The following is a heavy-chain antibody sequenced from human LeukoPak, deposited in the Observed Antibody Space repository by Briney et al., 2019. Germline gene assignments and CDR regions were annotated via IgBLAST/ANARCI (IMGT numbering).Heavy chain of an antibody. CDR3: TTYGSGTI. CDR2: IRSKTYGGTT. Sequence: GGSLRLSCTASGFTFGDYAMSWVRQAPGKGLEWVGFIRSKTYGGTTEYAASVKGRFTISRDDSKSIAYLQMNSLKTEDTAVYYCTTYGSGTIWGQGTLVTVSS. D-gene: IGHD3-10*01. V-gene: IGHV3-49*04. CDR1: GFTFGDYA. J-gene: IGHJ4*02.